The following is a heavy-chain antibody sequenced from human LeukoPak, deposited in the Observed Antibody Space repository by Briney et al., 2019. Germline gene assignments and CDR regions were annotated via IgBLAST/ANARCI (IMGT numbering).Heavy chain of an antibody. CDR3: ARVPSYDSSGYYLN. Sequence: ASVKVSCKASGDTFTGYYMHWVRHAPGQGFERMGRVNPNSGGTNYAQKFQGRVTMTRDTSISTTYMELSRLRSDDTALYYCARVPSYDSSGYYLNWGQGTLVTVSS. CDR1: GDTFTGYY. D-gene: IGHD3-22*01. CDR2: VNPNSGGT. V-gene: IGHV1-2*06. J-gene: IGHJ4*02.